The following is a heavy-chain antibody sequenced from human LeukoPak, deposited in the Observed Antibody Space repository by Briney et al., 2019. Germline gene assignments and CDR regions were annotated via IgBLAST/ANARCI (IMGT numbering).Heavy chain of an antibody. CDR3: AREGAYSSSWYYFDY. J-gene: IGHJ4*02. V-gene: IGHV4-4*07. D-gene: IGHD6-13*01. Sequence: SETLSLTCTVSGGSISSYYWSWIRQPAGKGLEWIGRIYTSGSTNYNPSLKSRVTMSVDTSKNQFSLKLSSVTAADTAVYYCAREGAYSSSWYYFDYWGQGTLVTLSS. CDR2: IYTSGST. CDR1: GGSISSYY.